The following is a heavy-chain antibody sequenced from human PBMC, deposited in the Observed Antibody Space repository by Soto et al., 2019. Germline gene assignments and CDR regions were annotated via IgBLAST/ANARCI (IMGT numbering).Heavy chain of an antibody. CDR1: GFTFSSYA. CDR3: AREGGIVVVDAFDI. D-gene: IGHD3-22*01. V-gene: IGHV3-30-3*01. J-gene: IGHJ3*02. Sequence: QVQLVESGGGVVQPGRSLRLSCAASGFTFSSYAMHWVRQAPGKGLERVAVISYDGRNKYYADSVKGRFTISRDNSKNTLYLQRNNLRAEDTAGYYCAREGGIVVVDAFDIWGQGTMVTVSS. CDR2: ISYDGRNK.